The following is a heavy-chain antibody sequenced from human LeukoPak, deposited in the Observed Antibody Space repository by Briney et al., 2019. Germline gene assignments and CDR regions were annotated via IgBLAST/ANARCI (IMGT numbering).Heavy chain of an antibody. CDR2: ISSSGSTI. CDR1: GFTFSDYY. D-gene: IGHD6-19*01. J-gene: IGHJ4*02. V-gene: IGHV3-11*01. CDR3: ARRAYSSGWYFFDY. Sequence: PGGPLRLSCAASGFTFSDYYMSWIRQAPVKALEWVSYISSSGSTIYYADSVKGRFTISRDNAKNSLFLQMNSLRAEDTAVYYCARRAYSSGWYFFDYWGQGTLVTVSS.